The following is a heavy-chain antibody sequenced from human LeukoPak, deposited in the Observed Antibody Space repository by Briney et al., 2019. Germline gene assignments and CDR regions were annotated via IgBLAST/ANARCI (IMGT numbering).Heavy chain of an antibody. CDR3: AREGPRGNSQFDY. D-gene: IGHD2/OR15-2a*01. CDR1: GFTFNNYA. CDR2: ITGSGGST. V-gene: IGHV3-23*01. Sequence: GGSLRLSCSASGFTFNNYAMSWVRQAPGKGLEWVSGITGSGGSTYYADSVKGRFTISRDNSKNTLYLQMNSLRAEDTAIYYCAREGPRGNSQFDYWGQGTLVTVSS. J-gene: IGHJ4*02.